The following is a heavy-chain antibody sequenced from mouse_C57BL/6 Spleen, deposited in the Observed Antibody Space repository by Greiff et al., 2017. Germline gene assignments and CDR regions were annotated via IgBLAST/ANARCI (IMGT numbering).Heavy chain of an antibody. CDR2: IRTGGGT. CDR1: GFSLTSYA. Sequence: VQRVESGPGLVAPSQSLSITCTVSGFSLTSYAISWVRQPPGKGLEWLGVIRTGGGTNYTSALKSRLSISKDNSKRQVCLKRNSLQTDDTARYYCANWDYAMDYWGQGTSVTVSS. V-gene: IGHV2-9-1*01. CDR3: ANWDYAMDY. D-gene: IGHD4-1*01. J-gene: IGHJ4*01.